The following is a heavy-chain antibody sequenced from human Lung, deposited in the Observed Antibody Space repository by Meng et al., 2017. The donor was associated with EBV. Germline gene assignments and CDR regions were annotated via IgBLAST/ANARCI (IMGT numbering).Heavy chain of an antibody. CDR2: ISYDGSNK. D-gene: IGHD4-11*01. CDR3: ARLITVTTVIDY. V-gene: IGHV3-30-3*01. Sequence: QVQLVESGGGVVQPGRSLRLSCAASGFTFSSYAMHWVRQAPGKGLEWVAVISYDGSNKYYADSVKGRFTISRDNSKNTLYLQMNSLRAEDTAVYYCARLITVTTVIDYWGQGTLVTVSS. CDR1: GFTFSSYA. J-gene: IGHJ4*02.